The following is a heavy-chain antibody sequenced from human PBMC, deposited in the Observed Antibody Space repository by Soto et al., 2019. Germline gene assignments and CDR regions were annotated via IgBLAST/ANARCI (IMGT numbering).Heavy chain of an antibody. CDR1: GGSISSSSYY. Sequence: SETLSLTCTVSGGSISSSSYYWGWIRQPPGKGLEWIGSIYYSGSTYYNPSLKSRVTISVDTSKNQFSLKLSSVTAADTAVYYCARLRIRQGNWFDPWGQGTLVTVSS. CDR3: ARLRIRQGNWFDP. D-gene: IGHD2-15*01. J-gene: IGHJ5*02. CDR2: IYYSGST. V-gene: IGHV4-39*01.